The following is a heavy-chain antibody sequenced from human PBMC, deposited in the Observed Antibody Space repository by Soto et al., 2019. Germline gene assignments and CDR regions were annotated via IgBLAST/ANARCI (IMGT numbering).Heavy chain of an antibody. CDR1: GFTFSSYS. J-gene: IGHJ6*02. Sequence: GGSLRLSCAASGFTFSSYSMNWVRQAPGKGLEWVSYISSSSSTIYYADSVKGRFTISRDNAKNSLYLQMNSLRDEDTAVYYCARDYRVRGVIIHDYYYGMDVWGQGTTVTVSS. D-gene: IGHD3-10*01. CDR2: ISSSSSTI. CDR3: ARDYRVRGVIIHDYYYGMDV. V-gene: IGHV3-48*02.